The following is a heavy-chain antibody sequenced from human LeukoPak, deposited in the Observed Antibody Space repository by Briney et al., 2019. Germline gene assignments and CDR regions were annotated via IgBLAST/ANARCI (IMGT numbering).Heavy chain of an antibody. J-gene: IGHJ5*02. CDR1: GFTFSSYA. D-gene: IGHD6-19*01. CDR3: ANGYSSGWYAP. CDR2: ISGSGGSI. Sequence: GGSLRLSCAASGFTFSSYAMSWVRQAPGKGLEWVSAISGSGGSIYYADSVKGRFTISRDNSKNTLYLQMNSLRAEDTAVYYCANGYSSGWYAPWGQGTLVTVSS. V-gene: IGHV3-23*01.